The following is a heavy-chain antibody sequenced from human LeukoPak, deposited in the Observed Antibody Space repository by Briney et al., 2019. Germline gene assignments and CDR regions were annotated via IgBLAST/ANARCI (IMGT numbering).Heavy chain of an antibody. V-gene: IGHV1-8*01. CDR2: MNPNSGNT. D-gene: IGHD3-10*01. J-gene: IGHJ4*02. CDR1: GHTFTSYD. Sequence: AASVKVSCKASGHTFTSYDINWVRRATGQGLEWMGWMNPNSGNTGYAQKFQGRVTTTRNTSTSTAYMELSSLRSEDTAVYYCARGRLTMVRGVISDYWGQGTLVTVSS. CDR3: ARGRLTMVRGVISDY.